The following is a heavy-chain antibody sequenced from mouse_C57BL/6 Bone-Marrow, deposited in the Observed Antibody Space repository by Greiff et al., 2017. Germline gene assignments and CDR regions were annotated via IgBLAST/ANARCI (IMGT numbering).Heavy chain of an antibody. J-gene: IGHJ4*01. CDR2: ICNGGGST. CDR3: ARHLYAMDY. V-gene: IGHV5-12*01. Sequence: EVMLVEPGGGLVQPGGSLKLSCAASGFTFSDYYMYWVRQTPEKRLEWVAYICNGGGSTYYPDTVKGRFTISRDNAKNTLYLQMSRLKSEDTAMYYCARHLYAMDYWGQGTSVTVSS. CDR1: GFTFSDYY.